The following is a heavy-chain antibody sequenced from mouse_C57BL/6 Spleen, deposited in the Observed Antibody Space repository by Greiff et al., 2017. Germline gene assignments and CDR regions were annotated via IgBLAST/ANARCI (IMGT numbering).Heavy chain of an antibody. V-gene: IGHV1-80*01. Sequence: QVQLQQSGAELVKPGASVKISCKASGYAFSSYWMNWVKQRPGKGLAWIGHIYPGDGDTNYNGKFKGKATLTADKSSSPAYMQLSSRTSEDSAVYFCARKGELGRGGYFDYWGQGTTLTVSS. D-gene: IGHD4-1*01. J-gene: IGHJ2*01. CDR3: ARKGELGRGGYFDY. CDR2: IYPGDGDT. CDR1: GYAFSSYW.